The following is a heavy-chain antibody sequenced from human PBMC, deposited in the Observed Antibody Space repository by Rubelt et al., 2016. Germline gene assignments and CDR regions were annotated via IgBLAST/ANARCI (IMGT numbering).Heavy chain of an antibody. J-gene: IGHJ4*02. Sequence: QVQLQQWGAGLLKPSETLSLTCAVYGGSFSGYYWSWIRQPPGKGLEWIGEINHSGSTNYNPSLKSLVIISVDTSKNQFSLKLSSVTAADTAVYYCARHASIFGVVTHDYWGQGTLVTVSS. V-gene: IGHV4-34*01. D-gene: IGHD3-3*01. CDR1: GGSFSGYY. CDR2: INHSGST. CDR3: ARHASIFGVVTHDY.